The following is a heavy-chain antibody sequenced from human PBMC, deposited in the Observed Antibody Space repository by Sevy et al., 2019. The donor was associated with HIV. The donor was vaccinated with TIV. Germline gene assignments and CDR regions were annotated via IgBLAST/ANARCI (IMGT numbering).Heavy chain of an antibody. CDR3: AKYSASGGTVGATMAYFQH. CDR1: GFTFSTYS. V-gene: IGHV3-48*02. J-gene: IGHJ1*01. Sequence: GGSLRLSCVASGFTFSTYSMNWVRQAPGKGLEWVSYISGSDDTIYYADSVKGRFTISRDSAKNSLFLQMNNLRDEDTAVYYCAKYSASGGTVGATMAYFQHWGQGTLVTVSS. CDR2: ISGSDDTI. D-gene: IGHD1-26*01.